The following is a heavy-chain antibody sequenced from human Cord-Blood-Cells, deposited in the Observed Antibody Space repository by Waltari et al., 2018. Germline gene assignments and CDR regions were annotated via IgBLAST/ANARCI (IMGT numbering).Heavy chain of an antibody. V-gene: IGHV4-34*01. CDR1: GGSFSGYY. CDR3: ARAGLWIQLWSGVRSFDY. Sequence: KPSETLSLTCAVYGGSFSGYYWSWIRQPPGKGLEWIGEINHSGSTNYNPSLKSRVTISVDTSKNQFSLKLSSVTAADTAVYYCARAGLWIQLWSGVRSFDYWGQGTLVTVSS. CDR2: INHSGST. D-gene: IGHD5-18*01. J-gene: IGHJ4*02.